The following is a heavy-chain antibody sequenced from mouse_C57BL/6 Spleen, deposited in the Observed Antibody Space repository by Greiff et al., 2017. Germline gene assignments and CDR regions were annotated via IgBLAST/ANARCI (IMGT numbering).Heavy chain of an antibody. V-gene: IGHV3-6*01. CDR3: ARDSSGHLDY. Sequence: EVQLQQSGPGLVKPSQSLSLTCSVTGYSITSGYYWNWIRQFPGNKLEWMGYISYDGSNNYNPSLKNRISITRDTSKNQFFLKLNSVTTEDTATYYCARDSSGHLDYWGQGTSVTVSS. D-gene: IGHD3-2*02. J-gene: IGHJ4*01. CDR1: GYSITSGYY. CDR2: ISYDGSN.